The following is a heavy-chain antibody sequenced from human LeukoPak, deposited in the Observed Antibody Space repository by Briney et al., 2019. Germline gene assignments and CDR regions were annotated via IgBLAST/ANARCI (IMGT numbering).Heavy chain of an antibody. Sequence: PGGSLRLSCAASGFTFSSYAMHWVRQAPGKGLEWVAVISYDGSNKYYADSVKGRFTISRDNSKNTLYLQMNSLRAEDTAVYYCARDNYYGLGNDYWGQGTLVTVSS. CDR1: GFTFSSYA. J-gene: IGHJ4*02. V-gene: IGHV3-30*04. CDR3: ARDNYYGLGNDY. D-gene: IGHD3-10*01. CDR2: ISYDGSNK.